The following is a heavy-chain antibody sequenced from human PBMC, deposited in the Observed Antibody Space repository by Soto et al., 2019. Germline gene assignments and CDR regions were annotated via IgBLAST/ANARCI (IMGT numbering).Heavy chain of an antibody. CDR3: ARRRGYSYGNNWFDP. J-gene: IGHJ5*02. CDR1: GGSISSSSYY. D-gene: IGHD5-18*01. V-gene: IGHV4-39*01. Sequence: QLQLQESGPGLVKASETLSLTCTVSGGSISSSSYYWGWIRQPLGKGLEWIGTIYYSGTTYYNPSLKSRVTISVDTSKNQFSLRLSSVTAADAAVYYCARRRGYSYGNNWFDPWGQGTLVTVSS. CDR2: IYYSGTT.